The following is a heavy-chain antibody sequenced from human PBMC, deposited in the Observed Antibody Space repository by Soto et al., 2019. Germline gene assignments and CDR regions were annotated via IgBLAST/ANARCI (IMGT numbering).Heavy chain of an antibody. CDR2: ISWNSGGI. V-gene: IGHV3-9*01. CDR3: VKDMPTSGSYHGPGDY. J-gene: IGHJ4*02. CDR1: GFTFHDYA. Sequence: EVQLVESGGGLVQPGRSLRLSCVASGFTFHDYAMHWVRQAPGKGLEWVSGISWNSGGIGYADSVKGRFTISRDNAKSSLNLQMNSLRAEDTALYYCVKDMPTSGSYHGPGDYWGQGTLVTVSS. D-gene: IGHD1-26*01.